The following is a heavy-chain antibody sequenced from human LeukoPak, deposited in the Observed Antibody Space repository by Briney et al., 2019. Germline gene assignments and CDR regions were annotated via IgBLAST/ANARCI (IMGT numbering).Heavy chain of an antibody. CDR2: IYYSGST. CDR1: GGSISSSSYY. V-gene: IGHV4-39*01. CDR3: ARHSAGKNAFDI. J-gene: IGHJ3*02. Sequence: SETLSLTCTVSGGSISSSSYYWGWIRQPPGKGLEWFGSIYYSGSTYYNPSLKSRVTISVDTSKNQFSLKLSSVTAADTAVYYCARHSAGKNAFDIWGQGTMVTVSS.